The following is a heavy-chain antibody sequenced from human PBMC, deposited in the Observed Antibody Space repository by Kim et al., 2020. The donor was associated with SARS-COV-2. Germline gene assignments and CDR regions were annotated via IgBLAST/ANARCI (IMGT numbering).Heavy chain of an antibody. CDR3: ARVTVGRVEVRGSRED. CDR1: AHSFTNFW. D-gene: IGHD3-10*01. Sequence: GESLKISCKGSAHSFTNFWISWVRQVPGKGLEWMGRIDPSDSETHYSPSFQGHVTVSVDMSITTAYLQWSSLRASDTATYYCARVTVGRVEVRGSREDWGQGTLVTVSS. J-gene: IGHJ4*02. CDR2: IDPSDSET. V-gene: IGHV5-10-1*01.